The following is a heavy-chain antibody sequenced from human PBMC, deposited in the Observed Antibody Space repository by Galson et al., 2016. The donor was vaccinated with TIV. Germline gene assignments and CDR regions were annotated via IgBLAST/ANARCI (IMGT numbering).Heavy chain of an antibody. Sequence: SLRLSCAASVFTFSNYVMDWARQAPGKGLKWVYSTSNTDTSRYYADSVKGRFTISRDNYRNMLYLQINSLRAEDTALYFCAKFAMLGKIPIHFDYWGQGTLLTVSS. CDR3: AKFAMLGKIPIHFDY. CDR1: VFTFSNYV. J-gene: IGHJ4*02. CDR2: TSNTDTSR. D-gene: IGHD2-2*01. V-gene: IGHV3-23*01.